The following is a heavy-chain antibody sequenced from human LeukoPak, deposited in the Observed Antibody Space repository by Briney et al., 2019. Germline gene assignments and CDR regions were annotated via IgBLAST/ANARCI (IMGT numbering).Heavy chain of an antibody. CDR3: AREIVSSGCLDH. CDR2: ISSNSGYI. V-gene: IGHV3-21*06. CDR1: DFAFYGYS. D-gene: IGHD6-19*01. Sequence: GGSLRLSCAASDFAFYGYSMHWVRQAPGKGLEWISSISSNSGYIYYADSVKRRFTISRDNAKNSLYLQVTGLRVEDTALYYCAREIVSSGCLDHWGQGSLVTVSS. J-gene: IGHJ4*02.